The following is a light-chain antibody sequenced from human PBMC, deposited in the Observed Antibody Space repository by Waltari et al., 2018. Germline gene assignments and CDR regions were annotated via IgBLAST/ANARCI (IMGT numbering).Light chain of an antibody. V-gene: IGKV2-30*02. Sequence: DVVMTQSPLSLPVTLGQPASISCRSTQSLVHRDGNTYLNWFQKRPGQSPRCLIDKVSDPDSGVPDRFSGSGSGTDFTLKISRVEAEDVGVYYCMQGTHWPPTFGRGTRLEIQ. CDR2: KVS. CDR1: QSLVHRDGNTY. CDR3: MQGTHWPPT. J-gene: IGKJ5*01.